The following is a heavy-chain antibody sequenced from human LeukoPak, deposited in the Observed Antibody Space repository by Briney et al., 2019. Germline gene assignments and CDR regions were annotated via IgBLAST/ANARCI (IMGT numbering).Heavy chain of an antibody. V-gene: IGHV3-30*02. CDR3: AKEGDEFRGYLDV. Sequence: PGGSLRLSCAASGFTFSRLGMQWVRQAPGKGLEWVAVIHNDGSQGQYADYVKGRFTISKDNSQNTLYLQMNNLRDDDTAVYYCAKEGDEFRGYLDVWGKGTTVTVSS. D-gene: IGHD3-16*01. J-gene: IGHJ6*03. CDR2: IHNDGSQG. CDR1: GFTFSRLG.